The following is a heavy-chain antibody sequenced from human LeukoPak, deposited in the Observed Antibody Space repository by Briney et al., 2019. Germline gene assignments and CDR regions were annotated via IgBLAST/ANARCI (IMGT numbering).Heavy chain of an antibody. Sequence: PSETLSLTCTVSGGSISSSSYYWGWIRQPPGKGLEWIGSIYYSGSTNYNPFLKSRVTISVDTSKNQFSLKLSSVTAADTAVYYCARLPLVRYDSSGPWGQGTLVTVSS. CDR1: GGSISSSSYY. CDR3: ARLPLVRYDSSGP. D-gene: IGHD3-22*01. CDR2: IYYSGST. V-gene: IGHV4-39*07. J-gene: IGHJ5*02.